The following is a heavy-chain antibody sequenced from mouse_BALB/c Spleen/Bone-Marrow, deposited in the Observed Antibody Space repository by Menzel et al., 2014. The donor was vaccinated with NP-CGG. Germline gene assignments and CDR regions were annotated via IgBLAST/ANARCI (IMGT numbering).Heavy chain of an antibody. J-gene: IGHJ3*01. V-gene: IGHV1-9*01. CDR3: ARWAFDAWFAY. CDR1: GYTFSGYW. CDR2: ILPGSGNT. Sequence: QVQLQQSGAELMKPGASVKVSCKATGYTFSGYWIEWVKQRPGHGLEWIGEILPGSGNTNYNEKFKGKATFTADTSSNTAYMQLSSLTSEDSAVYYCARWAFDAWFAYWGQGTLVTVSA. D-gene: IGHD3-1*01.